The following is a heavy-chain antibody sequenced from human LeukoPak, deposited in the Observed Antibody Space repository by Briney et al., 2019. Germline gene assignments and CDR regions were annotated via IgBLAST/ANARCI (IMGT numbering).Heavy chain of an antibody. V-gene: IGHV3-7*03. J-gene: IGHJ3*01. CDR2: IKQDGSEN. CDR1: GFTFSSYW. CDR3: ARTSRASPGWRPRLKNAFDL. Sequence: GGSLRLSCAASGFTFSSYWMTWVRQAPGKGLEWVANIKQDGSENYYVDSVKGRFTISRDNAQNSMYLHMSSLRVEDTAVYYCARTSRASPGWRPRLKNAFDLWGLGTLVTVSS. D-gene: IGHD6-6*01.